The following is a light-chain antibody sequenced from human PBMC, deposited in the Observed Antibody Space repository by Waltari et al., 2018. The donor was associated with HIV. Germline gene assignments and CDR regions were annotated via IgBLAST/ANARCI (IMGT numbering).Light chain of an antibody. J-gene: IGKJ5*01. CDR1: QSVDSL. V-gene: IGKV3-15*01. Sequence: EVVMTQSPVTLSVSPGERATLSCRASQSVDSLLAWYQQKPGQAPRLLIYRTSNRATDIPARFSGSGSGTEFTLTINILQSEEFAVYYCQQYNNWPITFGQGTRLEIK. CDR2: RTS. CDR3: QQYNNWPIT.